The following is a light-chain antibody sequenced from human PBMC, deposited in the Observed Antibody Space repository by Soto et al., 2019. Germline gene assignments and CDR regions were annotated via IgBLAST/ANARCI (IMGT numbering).Light chain of an antibody. Sequence: QSALTQPASVSGSPGQSITISCTGTSSDVGIYSLVSWYQRHPDKAPRLMIYEGTKRPSGVSNRFSGSQSANTASLTISGLQSEDEGDYYCSAYTARSTLVFGGGTQLTVL. CDR2: EGT. CDR1: SSDVGIYSL. J-gene: IGLJ3*02. CDR3: SAYTARSTLV. V-gene: IGLV2-14*02.